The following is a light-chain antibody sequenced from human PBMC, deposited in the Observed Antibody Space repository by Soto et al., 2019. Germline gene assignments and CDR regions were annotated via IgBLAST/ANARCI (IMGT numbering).Light chain of an antibody. J-gene: IGLJ1*01. CDR2: EVS. V-gene: IGLV2-14*01. CDR3: NSQRSSGTRV. CDR1: SSDVGGYKH. Sequence: QSALTQPASVSGSPGQSITISCTGTSSDVGGYKHVSWYQHHPGKAPKLMIYEVSNRPSGVSNRFSGSKSGYTASLTISGLQAGHESDYYCNSQRSSGTRVFGTGTKLTVL.